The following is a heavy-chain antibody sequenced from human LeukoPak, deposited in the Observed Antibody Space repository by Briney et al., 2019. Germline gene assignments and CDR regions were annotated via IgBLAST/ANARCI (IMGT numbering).Heavy chain of an antibody. CDR1: GFTFSSYE. J-gene: IGHJ4*02. V-gene: IGHV3-48*03. D-gene: IGHD5-24*01. CDR3: ARTMAF. CDR2: ISSSGSPI. Sequence: GGSLRLSCTASGFTFSSYEMNWVRQAPGKGLEWVSDISSSGSPIYYADSVKGRFTVSRDNAKNSLYLQMSSLRAEDAAVYYCARTMAFWGQGTLVAVSS.